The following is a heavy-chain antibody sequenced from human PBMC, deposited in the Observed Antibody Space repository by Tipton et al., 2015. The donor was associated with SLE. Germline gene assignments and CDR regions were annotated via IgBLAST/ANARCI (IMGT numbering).Heavy chain of an antibody. J-gene: IGHJ6*02. CDR3: ATLVGDYDSGDLGMDV. Sequence: TLSLTCAVSGGSIGSNYWSWIRQPPGKGLEWLGYVHYSGGPNYNPSLKSRVTMSIDRSKNQFSLNLHSVTAADTAVYFCATLVGDYDSGDLGMDVWGQGTTVTVSS. V-gene: IGHV4-59*12. CDR2: VHYSGGP. D-gene: IGHD4-17*01. CDR1: GGSIGSNY.